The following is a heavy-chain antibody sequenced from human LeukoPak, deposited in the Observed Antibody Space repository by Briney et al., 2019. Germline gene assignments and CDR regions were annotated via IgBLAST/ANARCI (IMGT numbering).Heavy chain of an antibody. J-gene: IGHJ4*02. CDR2: VNTGSGST. CDR1: GYSFTTYA. D-gene: IGHD2-2*01. V-gene: IGHV1-3*04. Sequence: ASVKVSCKGSGYSFTTYALHWVRQAPGQRPEWRGWVNTGSGSTRYSQKLQGRVAFTRHTSASTAYMALSSLRSEDTAVYYCARLLTSRQLDLDCWGQGALVTFST. CDR3: ARLLTSRQLDLDC.